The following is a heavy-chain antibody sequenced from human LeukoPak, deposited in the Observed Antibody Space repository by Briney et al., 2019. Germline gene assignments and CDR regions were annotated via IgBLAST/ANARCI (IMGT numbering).Heavy chain of an antibody. CDR3: AGGGSIEVAGY. J-gene: IGHJ4*02. CDR1: GFTFSRYW. Sequence: GGSLRLSCAASGFTFSRYWMHWVRQAPGKGLVWVSRINNEGSITHYAESVKGRFTISRDNAKNTLYLQMNRLRVEDTAVYYCAGGGSIEVAGYWGQGTLVTVSS. CDR2: INNEGSIT. D-gene: IGHD6-19*01. V-gene: IGHV3-74*01.